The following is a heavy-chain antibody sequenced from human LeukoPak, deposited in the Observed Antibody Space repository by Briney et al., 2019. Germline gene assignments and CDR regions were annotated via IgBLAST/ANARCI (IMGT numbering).Heavy chain of an antibody. Sequence: ASVKLSCKTSVYSFTSQDIHWVRQSPGQSLESMRCINPDNADTKYSQEFQGRVNITRDTSATTAYMELNSLRSDDRDVYSYDLHDYWGQGTLVTVSS. V-gene: IGHV1-3*03. CDR2: INPDNADT. D-gene: IGHD3-16*01. CDR3: DLHDY. CDR1: VYSFTSQD. J-gene: IGHJ4*02.